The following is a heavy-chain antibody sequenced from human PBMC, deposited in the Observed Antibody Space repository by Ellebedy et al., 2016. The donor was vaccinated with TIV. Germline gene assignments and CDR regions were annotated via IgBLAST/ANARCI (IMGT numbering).Heavy chain of an antibody. D-gene: IGHD4-17*01. Sequence: GESLKISCAASGFTLSDYPMAWVRQVPGKGLEWLASVSDDGREKYFSDSVKGRFTTSRDNSQNMMYLRMDSLGAEDTAVYYCVRGRNTVNSPFFDYWGQGTLVTVSS. CDR1: GFTLSDYP. CDR2: VSDDGREK. CDR3: VRGRNTVNSPFFDY. J-gene: IGHJ4*02. V-gene: IGHV3-30*01.